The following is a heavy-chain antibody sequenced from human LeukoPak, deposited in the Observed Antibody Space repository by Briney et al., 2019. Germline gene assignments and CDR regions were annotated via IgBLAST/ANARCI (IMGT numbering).Heavy chain of an antibody. Sequence: GGSLRLSCAASGFTFSSYGMHWVRQAPGKGLEWVTFIRYDGSNRYYADSVKGRFTVSRDNSMNTLYLQMNSLRAEDTAVYYCARAGGMGHIAMVGVSDYWGQGTLVTVSS. CDR3: ARAGGMGHIAMVGVSDY. J-gene: IGHJ4*02. CDR1: GFTFSSYG. V-gene: IGHV3-30*02. CDR2: IRYDGSNR. D-gene: IGHD3-10*01.